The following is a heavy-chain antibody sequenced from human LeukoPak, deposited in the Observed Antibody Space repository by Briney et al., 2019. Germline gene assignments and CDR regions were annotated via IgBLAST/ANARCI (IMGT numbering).Heavy chain of an antibody. D-gene: IGHD6-13*01. CDR1: GFTFNIYG. Sequence: GGSLRLSCAASGFTFNIYGMGWVRQALGKGLEWVSVISGSGIDTYNADSVKGRLTISRDNAKNSLHLQMNSLRVEDTAVYYCARVGVEQYLVLSYSMDVWGKGTTVTVS. V-gene: IGHV3-23*01. CDR2: ISGSGIDT. CDR3: ARVGVEQYLVLSYSMDV. J-gene: IGHJ6*03.